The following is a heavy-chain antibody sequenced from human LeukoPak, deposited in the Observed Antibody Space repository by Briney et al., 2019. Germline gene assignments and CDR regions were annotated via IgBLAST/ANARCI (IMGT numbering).Heavy chain of an antibody. J-gene: IGHJ5*02. CDR3: ARDGVVAATRWFDP. V-gene: IGHV3-21*01. CDR1: GFTFSSYS. CDR2: ISSSSSYI. Sequence: GGSLRLSCAASGFTFSSYSMNWVPQAPGKGLEWFSSISSSSSYIYYADSVKGRFTISRDNAKNSLYLQMNSLRAEDTAVYYCARDGVVAATRWFDPWGQGTLVTVSS. D-gene: IGHD2-15*01.